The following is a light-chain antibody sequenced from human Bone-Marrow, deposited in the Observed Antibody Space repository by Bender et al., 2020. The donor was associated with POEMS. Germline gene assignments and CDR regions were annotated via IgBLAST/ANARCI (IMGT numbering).Light chain of an antibody. V-gene: IGLV2-14*03. J-gene: IGLJ2*01. CDR3: SSYTSSSTFVV. CDR2: DVS. Sequence: QSALTQPASVSGSPGQSITISCTGTSSDVGGYNSVSWYQHHPGKAPKLMICDVSNRPSGVSNRFSGSKSGNTASLTISGLQAEDEADYYCSSYTSSSTFVVFGGGTKLTVL. CDR1: SSDVGGYNS.